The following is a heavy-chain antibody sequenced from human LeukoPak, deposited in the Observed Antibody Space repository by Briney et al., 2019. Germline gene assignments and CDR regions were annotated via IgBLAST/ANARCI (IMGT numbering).Heavy chain of an antibody. V-gene: IGHV1-8*03. D-gene: IGHD1-1*01. CDR1: GYTFTSYD. CDR2: MNPNSGNT. CDR3: ARELERDAFDI. J-gene: IGHJ3*02. Sequence: GASVKVSCKASGYTFTSYDINWVRQATGQGLEWMGWMNPNSGNTGYAQKFQGRVTITRNTSISTAYTELSSLRSEDTAVYYCARELERDAFDIWGQGTMVTVSS.